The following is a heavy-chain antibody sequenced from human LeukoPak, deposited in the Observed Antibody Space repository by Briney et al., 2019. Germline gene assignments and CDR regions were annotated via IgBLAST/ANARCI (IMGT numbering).Heavy chain of an antibody. CDR3: ARESGYGDYFDY. J-gene: IGHJ4*02. CDR1: GGSFSGYY. CDR2: IYYSGST. D-gene: IGHD5-12*01. V-gene: IGHV4-34*09. Sequence: PSETLSLTCAVYGGSFSGYYWSWIRQPPGKGLEWIGYIYYSGSTYYNPSLKSRVTISVDTSKNQFSLKLSSVTAADTAVYYCARESGYGDYFDYWGQGTLVTVSS.